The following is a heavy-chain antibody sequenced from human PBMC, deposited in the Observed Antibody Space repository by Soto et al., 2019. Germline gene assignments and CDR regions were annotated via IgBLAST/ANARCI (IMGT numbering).Heavy chain of an antibody. Sequence: QVQLVESGGGVVQPGRSLRLSCAASGFTFSSYGMHWVRQAPGKGLEWVAVISYDGSNKYYADSVKGRFTISRDNSKNTLYLXMNSLRAEDTAVXXXXXXXSXGXGLFGAFDYWGQGTLVTVSS. V-gene: IGHV3-30*03. CDR2: ISYDGSNK. D-gene: IGHD3-16*01. CDR3: XXXXSXGXGLFGAFDY. J-gene: IGHJ4*02. CDR1: GFTFSSYG.